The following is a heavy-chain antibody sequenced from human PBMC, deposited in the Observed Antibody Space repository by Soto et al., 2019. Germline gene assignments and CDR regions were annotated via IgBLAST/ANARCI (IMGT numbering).Heavy chain of an antibody. D-gene: IGHD1-7*01. CDR2: ISYDGGNK. CDR3: AKSERYNWNYVSY. V-gene: IGHV3-30*18. CDR1: GFTFTSYG. Sequence: QVQLVESGGGVVQPGRSLRLSCAASGFTFTSYGMHWVRQAPGKGLEWVAVISYDGGNKYYADSVKGRITISRDNSKNTLYLQTTTLRADDTGVYYWAKSERYNWNYVSYWGQGTLVTVSS. J-gene: IGHJ4*02.